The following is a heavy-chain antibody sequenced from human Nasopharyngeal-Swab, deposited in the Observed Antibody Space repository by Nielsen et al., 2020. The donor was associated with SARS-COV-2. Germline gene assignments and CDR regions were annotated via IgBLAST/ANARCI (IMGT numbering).Heavy chain of an antibody. CDR1: GYTLTSYD. CDR2: MNPNRGNT. D-gene: IGHD2-2*01. J-gene: IGHJ6*03. V-gene: IGHV1-8*01. CDR3: ARGHQYQLLFHYYYYIDV. Sequence: SVNVSCKASGYTLTSYDINWVRPATGQGLEWMGWMNPNRGNTGYAQKFQGRVTMTRNTSIRTAYMELSSLSSEDTAVYYCARGHQYQLLFHYYYYIDVWGKGTTVTVSS.